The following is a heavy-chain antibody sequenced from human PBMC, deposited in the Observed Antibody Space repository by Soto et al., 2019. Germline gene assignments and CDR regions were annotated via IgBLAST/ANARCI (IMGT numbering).Heavy chain of an antibody. J-gene: IGHJ6*02. CDR3: ARDRAAAGTDYYYGMDV. CDR1: GFTFSSYG. V-gene: IGHV3-33*01. D-gene: IGHD6-13*01. CDR2: IWYDGSNK. Sequence: QVQLVESGGGVVQPGRSLRLSCAASGFTFSSYGVHWVRQAPGKGLEWVAVIWYDGSNKYYADSVKGRFTISRDNSKNTLYLQMNSLRAEDTAVYYCARDRAAAGTDYYYGMDVWGQGTTVTVSS.